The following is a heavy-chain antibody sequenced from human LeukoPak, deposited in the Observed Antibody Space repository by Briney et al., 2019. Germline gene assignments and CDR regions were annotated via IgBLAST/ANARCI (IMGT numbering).Heavy chain of an antibody. CDR1: GYIFINYY. J-gene: IGHJ4*02. CDR2: INPSGGRT. V-gene: IGHV1-46*01. CDR3: ARGPYSSGWYGLDF. D-gene: IGHD6-19*01. Sequence: ASVKVSCKASGYIFINYYIYWVRQAPGQGLEWMGLINPSGGRTAYAQNFQGRATMTRDMSTSTVYLELGSLRSEDTAVYYCARGPYSSGWYGLDFWGQGTLVTVSS.